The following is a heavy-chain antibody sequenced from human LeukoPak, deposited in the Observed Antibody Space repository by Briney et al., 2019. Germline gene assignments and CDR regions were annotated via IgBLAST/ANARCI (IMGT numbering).Heavy chain of an antibody. J-gene: IGHJ4*02. CDR1: GYTFTSYY. D-gene: IGHD6-19*01. Sequence: GASVKVSCKASGYTFTSYYMHWVRQAPGQGLEWMGKIILPLDITNYAQQFQGGVTITTDKSTDTVFLELSSLRSQDTAVYYCARSSVTGHFDFWGQGTLVTVSS. V-gene: IGHV1-46*01. CDR3: ARSSVTGHFDF. CDR2: IILPLDIT.